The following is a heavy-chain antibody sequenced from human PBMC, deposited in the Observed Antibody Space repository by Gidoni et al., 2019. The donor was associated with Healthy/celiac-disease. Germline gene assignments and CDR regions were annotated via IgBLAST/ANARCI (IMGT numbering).Heavy chain of an antibody. CDR1: GGSFSGYY. Sequence: QVQLQQWGAGLLKPSETLSLTCAVYGGSFSGYYWSWIRQPPGKGLEWIGEINHSGSTNYNPSLKSRVTISVDTSKNQFSLKLSSVTAADTAVYYCARVVGCSSTSCRYPRRGYYFDYWGQGTLVTVSS. CDR2: INHSGST. V-gene: IGHV4-34*01. D-gene: IGHD2-2*01. CDR3: ARVVGCSSTSCRYPRRGYYFDY. J-gene: IGHJ4*02.